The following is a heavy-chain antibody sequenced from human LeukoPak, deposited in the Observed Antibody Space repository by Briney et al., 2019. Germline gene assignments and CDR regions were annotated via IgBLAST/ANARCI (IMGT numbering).Heavy chain of an antibody. CDR2: IYPSDSDT. D-gene: IGHD4-17*01. Sequence: GESLKICCKGSGYTFTTYWIAWVRQMPGKGLEWMGIIYPSDSDTRYSPSCQGQVIISADKSISTAYLQWSSLKASDTAMYYCASATTVTTGAFDIWGQGTMVTVSS. CDR1: GYTFTTYW. CDR3: ASATTVTTGAFDI. V-gene: IGHV5-51*01. J-gene: IGHJ3*02.